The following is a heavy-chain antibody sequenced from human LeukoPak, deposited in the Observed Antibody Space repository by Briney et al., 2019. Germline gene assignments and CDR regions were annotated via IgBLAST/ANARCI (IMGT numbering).Heavy chain of an antibody. D-gene: IGHD2-15*01. CDR3: ARVSRGELLLIDY. CDR2: IYYSGST. J-gene: IGHJ4*02. V-gene: IGHV4-30-4*08. CDR1: GGSISSGDYY. Sequence: SETLSLTCTVSGGSISSGDYYWSWIRQPPGKGLEWIGYIYYSGSTYYNPSLKSRVTISVDTSKNQFSLKLSSVTVADTAVYYCARVSRGELLLIDYWGQGTLVTVSS.